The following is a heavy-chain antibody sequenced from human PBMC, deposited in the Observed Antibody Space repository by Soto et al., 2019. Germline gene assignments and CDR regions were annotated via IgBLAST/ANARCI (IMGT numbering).Heavy chain of an antibody. CDR1: GFTFRNSW. V-gene: IGHV3-15*01. CDR3: GRSGDADC. Sequence: EVQLVESGGGLVNPGGSLRLSCAASGFTFRNSWMSWVRQAPGKGPEWVGRIRSKTDGGTTDYAAPVQGRFTISRDDSKNTLYLEMNSLKTDDTALYYCGRSGDADCGGQGTQVTVSS. J-gene: IGHJ4*02. D-gene: IGHD6-25*01. CDR2: IRSKTDGGTT.